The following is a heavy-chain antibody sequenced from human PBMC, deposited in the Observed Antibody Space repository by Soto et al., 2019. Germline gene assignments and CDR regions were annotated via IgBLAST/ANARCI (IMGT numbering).Heavy chain of an antibody. CDR3: AKDLTRQLAYWLDP. J-gene: IGHJ5*02. V-gene: IGHV1-2*02. CDR2: INAHSGGT. CDR1: GFSFTGYY. D-gene: IGHD6-6*01. Sequence: ASVKVSCKASGFSFTGYYIHWLRQAPGLGLEWMGWINAHSGGTEYAQKFQGRVTLTRDTSIATAYLTLTSLTSDDTALYYCAKDLTRQLAYWLDPWGQGTQVTVSS.